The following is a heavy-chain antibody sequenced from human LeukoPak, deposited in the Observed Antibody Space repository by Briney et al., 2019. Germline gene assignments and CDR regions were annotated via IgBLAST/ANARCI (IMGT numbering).Heavy chain of an antibody. CDR3: ARHLATVTASRQYYYYGMDV. CDR1: GFXFTLTKNW. J-gene: IGHJ6*02. Sequence: GESLKISCNASGFXFTLTKNWIGWVRQVPGKGLDWKGIIYPVDSDIRYTQSFQGQVTISVDKSISTTYLQWSSLKASDTAIYYCARHLATVTASRQYYYYGMDVWGQGTTVTVSS. CDR2: IYPVDSDI. D-gene: IGHD4-17*01. V-gene: IGHV5-51*01.